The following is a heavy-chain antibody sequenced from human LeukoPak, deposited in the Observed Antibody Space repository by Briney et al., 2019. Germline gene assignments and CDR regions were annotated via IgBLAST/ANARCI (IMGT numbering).Heavy chain of an antibody. Sequence: ASVKVSCKASSYSFTSYGIIWVRQAPGQGLEWMGWISPNDGNTIYVQKLQGRVTMTTDTSTSTAYMDLRSLRSDDTAVYYCARDPPGAEAGMVDYWGQGTLVTVSS. D-gene: IGHD6-13*01. CDR3: ARDPPGAEAGMVDY. CDR1: SYSFTSYG. V-gene: IGHV1-18*01. J-gene: IGHJ4*02. CDR2: ISPNDGNT.